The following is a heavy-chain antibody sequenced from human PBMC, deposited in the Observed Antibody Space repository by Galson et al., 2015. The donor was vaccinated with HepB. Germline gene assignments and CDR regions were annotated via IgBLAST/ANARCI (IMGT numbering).Heavy chain of an antibody. CDR1: GFTFGDYA. CDR3: TRDGCSSTSCYNYYYYGMDV. V-gene: IGHV3-49*03. J-gene: IGHJ6*02. CDR2: IRSKAYGGTT. Sequence: SLRLSCAASGFTFGDYAMSWFRQAPGKGLEWVGFIRSKAYGGTTEYAASVKGRFTISRDDSKSIAYLQMNSLKTEDTAVYYCTRDGCSSTSCYNYYYYGMDVWGQGTTVTVSS. D-gene: IGHD2-2*02.